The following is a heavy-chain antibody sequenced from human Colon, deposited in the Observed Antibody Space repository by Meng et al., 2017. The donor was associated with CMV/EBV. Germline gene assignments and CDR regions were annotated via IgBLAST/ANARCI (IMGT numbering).Heavy chain of an antibody. V-gene: IGHV3-15*05. D-gene: IGHD5-12*01. CDR1: EFTFSNAW. CDR2: IKSKSDGGTT. J-gene: IGHJ4*02. CDR3: TTQGGYDKDY. Sequence: GESLKISCATSSEFTFSNAWMTWVRQAPGKGLEWVGRIKSKSDGGTTDFAAAVKGRSIISRDESKNTLYLQMNSLKTEDTGVYYCTTQGGYDKDYWGQGALVTVSS.